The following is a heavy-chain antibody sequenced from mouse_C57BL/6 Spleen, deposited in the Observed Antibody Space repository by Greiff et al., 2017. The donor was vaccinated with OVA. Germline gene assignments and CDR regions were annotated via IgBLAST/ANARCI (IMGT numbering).Heavy chain of an antibody. V-gene: IGHV5-4*01. D-gene: IGHD6-1*01. Sequence: EVMLVESGGGLVKPGGSLKLSCAASGFTFSSYAMSWVRQTPEKRLEWVATISDGGSYTYYPDNVKGRFTISRDNAKNNLYLQMSHLKSEDTAMYYCAREGASVGYFDVWGTGTTVTVSS. CDR3: AREGASVGYFDV. J-gene: IGHJ1*03. CDR2: ISDGGSYT. CDR1: GFTFSSYA.